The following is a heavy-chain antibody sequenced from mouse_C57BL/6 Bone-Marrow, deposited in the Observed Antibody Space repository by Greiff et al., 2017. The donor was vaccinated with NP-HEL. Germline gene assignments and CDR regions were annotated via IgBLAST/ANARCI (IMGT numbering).Heavy chain of an antibody. V-gene: IGHV1-52*01. CDR3: ARYDYDWFAY. Sequence: QVQLKQPGAELVRPGSSVKLSCKASGYTFTSYWMHWVKQRPIQGLEWIGNIDPSDSETHYNQKFKDKATLTVDKSSSTAYMQLSSLTSEDSAVYYCARYDYDWFAYWGQGTLVTVSA. D-gene: IGHD2-4*01. CDR2: IDPSDSET. CDR1: GYTFTSYW. J-gene: IGHJ3*01.